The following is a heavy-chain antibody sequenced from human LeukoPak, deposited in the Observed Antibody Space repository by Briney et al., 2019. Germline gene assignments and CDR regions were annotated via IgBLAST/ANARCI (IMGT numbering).Heavy chain of an antibody. Sequence: NPSETLSLTCTVSGGSISSSSYYWGWIRQPPGKGLEWIGSVYYSGSTYYNPSLKSRVTMSVDTSKNQFSLKLSSVTAADTAVYYCARSELGYCSSTSCRPRGYFDYWGQGTLVTVSS. V-gene: IGHV4-39*07. J-gene: IGHJ4*02. D-gene: IGHD2-2*01. CDR1: GGSISSSSYY. CDR2: VYYSGST. CDR3: ARSELGYCSSTSCRPRGYFDY.